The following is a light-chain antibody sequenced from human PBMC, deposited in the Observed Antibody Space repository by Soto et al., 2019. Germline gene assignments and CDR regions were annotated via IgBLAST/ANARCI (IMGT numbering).Light chain of an antibody. Sequence: DIQMTQSPSSLSASVGDTITLTCRASQAIFNFVAWYQQKPGGVPKLLIYAASTLQSGVPSRFSGSGSGTDFTLTISSLQPEDGATYYCQRYNSAPRTFGQGTKVEIK. CDR1: QAIFNF. V-gene: IGKV1-27*01. CDR3: QRYNSAPRT. J-gene: IGKJ1*01. CDR2: AAS.